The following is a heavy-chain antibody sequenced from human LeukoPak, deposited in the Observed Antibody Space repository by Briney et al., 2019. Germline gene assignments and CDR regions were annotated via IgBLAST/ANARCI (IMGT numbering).Heavy chain of an antibody. D-gene: IGHD6-6*01. CDR1: GYAFTSYA. CDR2: INTNTGNP. J-gene: IGHJ6*03. V-gene: IGHV7-4-1*02. CDR3: ARNGIAAPTRRYYYYYYMDV. Sequence: GASVKVSCKASGYAFTSYAMNWVRQAPGQGLEWMGWINTNTGNPTYAQGFTGRFVFSLDTSVSTAYLQISSLKAEDTAVYYCARNGIAAPTRRYYYYYYMDVWGKGTTVTVSS.